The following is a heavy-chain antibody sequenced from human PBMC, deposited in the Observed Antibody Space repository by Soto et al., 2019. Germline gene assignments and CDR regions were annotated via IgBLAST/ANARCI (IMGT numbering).Heavy chain of an antibody. CDR1: GFTFSNYA. D-gene: IGHD6-13*01. CDR3: ARPLYSNSWWTCDF. J-gene: IGHJ4*02. V-gene: IGHV3-30-3*01. Sequence: AGGSLRLSCAAAGFTFSNYAIHWVRQAPGKGLQWVALISYDGSNKYYADSVKGRFTISRDNSKNTLYLQMNSLRAEDTAVYYCARPLYSNSWWTCDFWGQGTLVTVSS. CDR2: ISYDGSNK.